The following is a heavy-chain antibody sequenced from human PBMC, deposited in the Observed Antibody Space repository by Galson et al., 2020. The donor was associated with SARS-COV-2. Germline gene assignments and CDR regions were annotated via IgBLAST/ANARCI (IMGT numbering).Heavy chain of an antibody. V-gene: IGHV1-2*06. Sequence: ASVKVSCKASGYTFTGYYMHWLRKAPGQGLEWMGRINPNSGGPNYAQKFQGRVTMTRDTSISTAYMELSRLRSDDTAVYYCARDSKWFGESYLFDPWGQGTLVTVSS. D-gene: IGHD3-10*01. J-gene: IGHJ5*02. CDR2: INPNSGGP. CDR1: GYTFTGYY. CDR3: ARDSKWFGESYLFDP.